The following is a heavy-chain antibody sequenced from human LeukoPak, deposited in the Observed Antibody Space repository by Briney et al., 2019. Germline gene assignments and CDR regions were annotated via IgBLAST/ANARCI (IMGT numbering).Heavy chain of an antibody. CDR3: ARLDGIAVAGYFDY. CDR2: IYYSGST. J-gene: IGHJ4*02. D-gene: IGHD6-19*01. Sequence: SQTLSLTCTVSGGSISSGDYYWSWIRQPPGKGLEWIGYIYYSGSTYYNPSLKSRVTISVDTSKNQFSLKLSSVTAADTAVYYCARLDGIAVAGYFDYWGPGTLVTVSS. CDR1: GGSISSGDYY. V-gene: IGHV4-30-4*01.